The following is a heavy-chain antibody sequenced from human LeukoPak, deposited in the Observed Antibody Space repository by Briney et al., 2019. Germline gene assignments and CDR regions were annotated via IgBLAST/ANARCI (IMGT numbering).Heavy chain of an antibody. Sequence: GRSLRPSCAASGFTFSSYAMHWVRQAPGKGLQWLALTSDDGSAKYYADSVKGRFTISRDNSQNTLYLQMNSLRADETAIYYCARAPGGFHGDYSPIAYWGQGTLVTVSS. CDR2: TSDDGSAK. J-gene: IGHJ4*02. CDR3: ARAPGGFHGDYSPIAY. CDR1: GFTFSSYA. D-gene: IGHD4-17*01. V-gene: IGHV3-30-3*01.